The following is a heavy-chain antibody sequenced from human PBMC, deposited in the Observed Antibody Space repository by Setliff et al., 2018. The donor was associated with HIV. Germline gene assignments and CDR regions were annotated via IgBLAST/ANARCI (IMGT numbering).Heavy chain of an antibody. Sequence: SVKVSCKASGYTFTNYGFSWVRQAPGQGLEWMGGIIPIFGTANYAQKFQGRVTITADKSTSTAYMELSSLRSDDTAVYYCARDRRYYDSSGYWYNWFDPWGQGTLVTVSS. J-gene: IGHJ5*02. V-gene: IGHV1-69*06. CDR3: ARDRRYYDSSGYWYNWFDP. CDR1: GYTFTNYG. CDR2: IIPIFGTA. D-gene: IGHD3-22*01.